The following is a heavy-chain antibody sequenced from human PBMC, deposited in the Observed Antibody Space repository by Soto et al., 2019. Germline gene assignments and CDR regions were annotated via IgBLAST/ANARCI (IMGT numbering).Heavy chain of an antibody. CDR2: IYYSGST. D-gene: IGHD3-22*01. J-gene: IGHJ3*02. V-gene: IGHV4-30-4*01. CDR3: ATVPTYYYDRSGYANAFDM. Sequence: SETLSLTCAVSGCSINSGDYYWSWIRQPPGKGLEWIGYIYYSGSTYHNPSLKSRINISVDTSKNQFSLKLSSVTAADTAVYYCATVPTYYYDRSGYANAFDMWGQGTMVTVSS. CDR1: GCSINSGDYY.